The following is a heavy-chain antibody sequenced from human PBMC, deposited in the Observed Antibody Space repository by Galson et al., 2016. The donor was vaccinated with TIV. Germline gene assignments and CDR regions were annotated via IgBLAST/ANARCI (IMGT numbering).Heavy chain of an antibody. CDR2: INPDSGNT. V-gene: IGHV1-8*02. CDR1: GYTFTSYH. Sequence: SVKVSCKASGYTFTSYHINWVRQATGQGLEWVGWINPDSGNTGYVQKFQGRVTMTRNISASNVYMELSSLRSEDTAVYYCARSWSVVAPNWVDPWGQGTLVTVSS. D-gene: IGHD2-2*01. J-gene: IGHJ5*02. CDR3: ARSWSVVAPNWVDP.